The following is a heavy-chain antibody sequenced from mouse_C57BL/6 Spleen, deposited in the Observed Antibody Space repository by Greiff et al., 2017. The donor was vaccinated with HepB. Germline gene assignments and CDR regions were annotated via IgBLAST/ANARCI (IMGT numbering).Heavy chain of an antibody. J-gene: IGHJ2*01. Sequence: QVQLQQPGAELVMPGASVKLSCKASGYTFTSYWMHWVKQRPGQGLEWIGEIDPSDSYTNYNQKFKGKSTLTVDKSSSTAYMQLSSLTSEDSAVYYCARGSITTVVATPDYWGQGTTLTVSS. CDR3: ARGSITTVVATPDY. CDR2: IDPSDSYT. V-gene: IGHV1-69*01. CDR1: GYTFTSYW. D-gene: IGHD1-1*01.